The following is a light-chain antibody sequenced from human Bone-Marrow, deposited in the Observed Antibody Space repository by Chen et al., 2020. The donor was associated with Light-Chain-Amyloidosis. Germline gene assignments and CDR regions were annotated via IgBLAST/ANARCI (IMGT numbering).Light chain of an antibody. J-gene: IGKJ2*01. V-gene: IGKV1-5*03. Sequence: DIQMTQSPSTLSASVGDRVTITCRASQSVTNWFAWYQQKPGKAPTLLIYKASNLANGVPSRFGGRGYRTEITLTISSLQPDDVAAYDCQQYDAYPSTFGQGTKLEIK. CDR3: QQYDAYPST. CDR2: KAS. CDR1: QSVTNW.